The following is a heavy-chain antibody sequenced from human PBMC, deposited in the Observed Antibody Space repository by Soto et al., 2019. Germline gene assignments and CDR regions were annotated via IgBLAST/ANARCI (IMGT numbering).Heavy chain of an antibody. D-gene: IGHD2-15*01. Sequence: QVQLVQSGAEVKKPGSSVKVSCKASGDTFSSYAFSWVRQAPGQGLEWMGGIIPIFGTPKYAQKFQGRVTITADKSTSTAYMELSSLRSKDTAVYYCARAGYCSGASCYWFDYWGQGTLVTVSS. J-gene: IGHJ4*02. V-gene: IGHV1-69*06. CDR3: ARAGYCSGASCYWFDY. CDR1: GDTFSSYA. CDR2: IIPIFGTP.